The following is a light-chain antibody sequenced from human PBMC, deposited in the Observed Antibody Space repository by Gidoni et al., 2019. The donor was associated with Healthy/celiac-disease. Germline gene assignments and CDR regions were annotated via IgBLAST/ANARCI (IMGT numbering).Light chain of an antibody. CDR2: GAS. Sequence: EIVLTQSPGTLSLSPGERATLSCRASQSVSSSYLAWYQQKPGQAPRTLIYGASNMATGIPDRFSGSGSGTDFTLTISSLEPEDFAVYYCQQYGSSSLTFGQGTRLEIK. J-gene: IGKJ5*01. CDR1: QSVSSSY. CDR3: QQYGSSSLT. V-gene: IGKV3-20*01.